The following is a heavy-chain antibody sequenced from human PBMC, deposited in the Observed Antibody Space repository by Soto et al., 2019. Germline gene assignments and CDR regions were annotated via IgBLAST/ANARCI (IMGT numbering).Heavy chain of an antibody. J-gene: IGHJ6*02. CDR2: IIPIFGTA. CDR3: ARASRTNIAVAGPYYGMDV. Sequence: RASVKVSCKASGGTFSSYAISWVRQAPGQGLEWMGGIIPIFGTANYAQKFQGRVTITADKSTSTAYMELSSLRSEDTAVYYCARASRTNIAVAGPYYGMDVWGQGTTVTV. D-gene: IGHD6-19*01. CDR1: GGTFSSYA. V-gene: IGHV1-69*06.